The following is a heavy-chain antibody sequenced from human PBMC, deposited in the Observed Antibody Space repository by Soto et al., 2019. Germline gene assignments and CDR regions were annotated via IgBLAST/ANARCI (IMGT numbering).Heavy chain of an antibody. Sequence: EVQLVESGGGLVQPGRSLRLSCAASGFTFDDYAMHWVRQAPGKGLEWVSGISWNSGSIGYADSVKGRFTISRDNAKNSLYLQLSSLRAEDMALYYCAKGSRGDEFPLLYGVAFDIWGQGTMVTVSS. V-gene: IGHV3-9*03. CDR2: ISWNSGSI. CDR3: AKGSRGDEFPLLYGVAFDI. J-gene: IGHJ3*02. D-gene: IGHD4-17*01. CDR1: GFTFDDYA.